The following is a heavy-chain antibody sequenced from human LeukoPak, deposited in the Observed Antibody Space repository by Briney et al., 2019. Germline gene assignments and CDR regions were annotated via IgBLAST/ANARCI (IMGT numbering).Heavy chain of an antibody. J-gene: IGHJ4*02. CDR1: GYSISRGYY. CDR2: IYHTGST. V-gene: IGHV4-38-2*01. CDR3: ARAGWIITSGIDY. D-gene: IGHD3-10*01. Sequence: PSETLSLTCGVSGYSISRGYYWAWIRQPPGEGLEWIGTIYHTGSTYYNPSLESRVTISVDTSKNEFSLNLNSVTAADTAVYYCARAGWIITSGIDYWGQGALVTVSS.